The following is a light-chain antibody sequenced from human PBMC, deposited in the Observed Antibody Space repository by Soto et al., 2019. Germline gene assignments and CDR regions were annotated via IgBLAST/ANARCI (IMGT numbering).Light chain of an antibody. J-gene: IGKJ5*01. CDR2: GAS. V-gene: IGKV3-20*01. Sequence: EIVLTQSTGTLSLSPGERATLSCRASQSVSSSSLAWYQQKPGQAPRLLIYGASSRATGIPDRFSGSGSGTDFTLTISRLEPEDFAVFFCQQYGSSLPITFGQGTRLEIK. CDR3: QQYGSSLPIT. CDR1: QSVSSSS.